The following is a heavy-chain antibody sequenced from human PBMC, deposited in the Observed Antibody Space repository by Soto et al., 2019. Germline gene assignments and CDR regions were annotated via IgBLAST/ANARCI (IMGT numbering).Heavy chain of an antibody. D-gene: IGHD1-26*01. CDR1: GFFFSSYA. J-gene: IGHJ4*02. CDR2: IGGSGGYK. CDR3: AKDRYSGTYPTDFDY. Sequence: EVQLLESGGGLVQPGGSLRLSCAASGFFFSSYAMSWVRQAPGKGLEWVSGIGGSGGYKSYADSVKGRFTISRDDSHNVAYLQMSSLRTEDTAMYYCAKDRYSGTYPTDFDYWGQGSLVTVSS. V-gene: IGHV3-23*01.